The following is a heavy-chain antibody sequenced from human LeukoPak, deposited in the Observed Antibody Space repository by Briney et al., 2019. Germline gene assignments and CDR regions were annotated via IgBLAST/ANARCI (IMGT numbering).Heavy chain of an antibody. CDR3: ARDRRRGFDY. CDR1: GFTFSSYS. Sequence: GGSLRLSCAASGFTFSSYSMNWVRQAPGRGLEWVSSISSSSSYIYYADSVKGRFTISRDNAKNSLYLQMNSLRAEDTAVYYCARDRRRGFDYWGQGTLVTVSS. J-gene: IGHJ4*02. CDR2: ISSSSSYI. V-gene: IGHV3-21*01. D-gene: IGHD1-1*01.